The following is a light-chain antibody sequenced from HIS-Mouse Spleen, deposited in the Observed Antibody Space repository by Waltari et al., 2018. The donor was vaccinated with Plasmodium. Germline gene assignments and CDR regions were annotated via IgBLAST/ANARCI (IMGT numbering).Light chain of an antibody. CDR3: YSAADNNLV. J-gene: IGLJ3*02. CDR2: KYS. Sequence: SYELTQPSSVSVSPGQTARITCSGDVLAKTYARGFQQKPGQAPVLVFYKYSERPAGIPERFSGSSSGTTVTLTISGAQVEDEADYYCYSAADNNLVFGGGTKLTVL. V-gene: IGLV3-27*01. CDR1: VLAKTY.